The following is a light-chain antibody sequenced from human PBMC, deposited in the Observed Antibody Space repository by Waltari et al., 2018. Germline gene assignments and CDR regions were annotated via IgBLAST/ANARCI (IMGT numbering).Light chain of an antibody. CDR2: KAS. V-gene: IGKV1-5*03. J-gene: IGKJ2*01. Sequence: DIQMTQSPSTLSTSVGDRVSITCRASQSIDSWLVWYQQKPGKAPKLLIYKASSLESGVPSKFQRRWSWTEFTLTISSLQPDDSATYYCQQYKSYPFTFGQGTKLEIK. CDR1: QSIDSW. CDR3: QQYKSYPFT.